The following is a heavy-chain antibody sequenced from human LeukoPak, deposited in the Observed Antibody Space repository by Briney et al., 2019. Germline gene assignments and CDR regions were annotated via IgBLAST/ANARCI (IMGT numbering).Heavy chain of an antibody. J-gene: IGHJ4*02. Sequence: GRSLRLSCAASGFTFSSYAMHWVRQAPGEGLEWVAVISYDGSNKYYADSVKGRFTISRDNSKNTLYLQMNSLRAEDTAVYYCARDYCSGGSCYFDYWGQGTLVTASS. CDR3: ARDYCSGGSCYFDY. D-gene: IGHD2-15*01. CDR2: ISYDGSNK. V-gene: IGHV3-30*04. CDR1: GFTFSSYA.